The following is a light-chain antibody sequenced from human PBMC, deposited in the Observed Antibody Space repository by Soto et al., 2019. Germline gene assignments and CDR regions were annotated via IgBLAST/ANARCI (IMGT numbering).Light chain of an antibody. Sequence: QSVLTQPASVSGSPGQSITISCTGTSSDVGGYNYVSWYQQHPGKAPKLMIYEVSNRPSGVSNRFSGSKSGNTASLTISGIQAEDEADYYCRSYTSSSTLVFGTGTKLTVL. CDR2: EVS. CDR3: RSYTSSSTLV. CDR1: SSDVGGYNY. J-gene: IGLJ1*01. V-gene: IGLV2-14*01.